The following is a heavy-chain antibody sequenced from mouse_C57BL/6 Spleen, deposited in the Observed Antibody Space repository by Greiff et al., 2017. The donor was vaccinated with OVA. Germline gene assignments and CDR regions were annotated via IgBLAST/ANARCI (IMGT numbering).Heavy chain of an antibody. CDR2: IRSGSSTI. CDR3: AREGLTFFDY. J-gene: IGHJ2*01. CDR1: GFTFSDYG. Sequence: EVKLVESGGGLVKPGGSLKLSCAASGFTFSDYGMHWVRQAPEKGLEWVAYIRSGSSTIYYADTVKGRFTISRDNAKNTLFLQMTSLRSEDTAMYYCAREGLTFFDYWGQGTTLTVSS. V-gene: IGHV5-17*01. D-gene: IGHD4-1*01.